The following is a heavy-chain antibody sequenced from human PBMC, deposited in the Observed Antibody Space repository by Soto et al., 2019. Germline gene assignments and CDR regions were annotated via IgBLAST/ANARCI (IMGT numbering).Heavy chain of an antibody. CDR3: AKDRPSGSRPYYYGMDV. CDR2: ISYDGSNK. D-gene: IGHD1-26*01. CDR1: GFTFSSYG. V-gene: IGHV3-30*18. J-gene: IGHJ6*02. Sequence: QVQLVESGGGVVQPGRSLRLSCAASGFTFSSYGMHWVRQAPGKGLEWVAVISYDGSNKYYADSVKGRFTISRYNSKNPLYLQMNSLRAEDTAVYYCAKDRPSGSRPYYYGMDVWGQGTTVTVSS.